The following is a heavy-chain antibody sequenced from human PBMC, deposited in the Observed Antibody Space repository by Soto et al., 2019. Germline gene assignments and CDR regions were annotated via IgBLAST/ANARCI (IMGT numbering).Heavy chain of an antibody. CDR2: ISYDGSNK. V-gene: IGHV3-30*18. J-gene: IGHJ6*02. Sequence: GGSLRLSCAASGFTFSSYGMSWVRQAPGKGLERVAVISYDGSNKYYADSVKGRFTISRDNSKNTLYLQMNSLRAEDTAVYYCAKDRDSGPPGSYYYYGMDVWGQGTTVTVSS. CDR1: GFTFSSYG. D-gene: IGHD5-12*01. CDR3: AKDRDSGPPGSYYYYGMDV.